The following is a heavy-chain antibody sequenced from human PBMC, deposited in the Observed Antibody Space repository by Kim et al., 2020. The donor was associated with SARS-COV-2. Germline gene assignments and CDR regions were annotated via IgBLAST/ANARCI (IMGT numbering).Heavy chain of an antibody. V-gene: IGHV4-39*07. J-gene: IGHJ2*01. CDR2: IYDSGST. Sequence: SETLSLTCTVSGGSISSSSYYWGWIRQPPGKGLEWIGSIYDSGSTYYNPSLKSLVTISVATYKNQFSLKLSSVTAAATAVYYCARVWVTMVRGTVYWYFVVWGRRTLVTVSS. D-gene: IGHD3-10*01. CDR3: ARVWVTMVRGTVYWYFVV. CDR1: GGSISSSSYY.